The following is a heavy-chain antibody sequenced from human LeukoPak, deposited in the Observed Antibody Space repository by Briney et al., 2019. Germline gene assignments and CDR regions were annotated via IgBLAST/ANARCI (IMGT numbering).Heavy chain of an antibody. CDR3: AKYQSSPPYYYYGMDV. V-gene: IGHV3-23*01. CDR1: GFTFSSYA. D-gene: IGHD3-10*01. Sequence: GGSLRLSCATSGFTFSSYAMSWVRQAPGKGLEWVSGRGSGGSTHLADSVKGRFSTSRDNSKKTLYLQMNSLRAEDTAVYCCAKYQSSPPYYYYGMDVWGQGTTVTVSS. CDR2: RGSGGST. J-gene: IGHJ6*02.